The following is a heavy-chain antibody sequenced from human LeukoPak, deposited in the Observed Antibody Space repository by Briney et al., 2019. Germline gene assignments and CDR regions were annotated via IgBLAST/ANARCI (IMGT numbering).Heavy chain of an antibody. V-gene: IGHV3-23*01. D-gene: IGHD5-18*01. CDR3: AKTSPGYSYGLLDY. CDR1: GLTFSSYA. J-gene: IGHJ4*02. CDR2: ISGSGGTT. Sequence: GGSLRLSCAASGLTFSSYAMSWVRQAPGKGLEWVSAISGSGGTTYYADSVKGRFTISRDTSKNTLYLQMNSLRVEDTAVYYCAKTSPGYSYGLLDYWGQGTLVTVSS.